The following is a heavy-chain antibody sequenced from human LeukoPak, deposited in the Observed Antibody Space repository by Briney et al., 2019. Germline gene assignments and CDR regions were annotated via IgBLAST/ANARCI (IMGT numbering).Heavy chain of an antibody. D-gene: IGHD5-18*01. V-gene: IGHV3-30-3*01. CDR2: ISYDGNNK. CDR1: GFTFSDCA. CDR3: ARARGYGYAAVDY. J-gene: IGHJ4*02. Sequence: PGRSLRLSCAASGFTFSDCAMHWVRQAPGKGLEWVALISYDGNNKYYTDSVKGRFIISRDNSKNILYLQMNSLRAEDTAVYYCARARGYGYAAVDYWGQGTLVTVSS.